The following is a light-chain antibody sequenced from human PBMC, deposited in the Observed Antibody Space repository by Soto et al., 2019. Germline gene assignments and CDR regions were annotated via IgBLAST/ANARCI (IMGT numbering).Light chain of an antibody. CDR2: YVD. Sequence: QSVLTQPASVSGCPGQSITISCTGTSRDVGAYDYVSWYLQYPDKAPQLLIYYVDHRPSGVSSRFSGSKSGNTASLTISGLQAEDEGDYYCCSYADGSIYFFGTGTKVTVL. J-gene: IGLJ1*01. CDR3: CSYADGSIYF. CDR1: SRDVGAYDY. V-gene: IGLV2-14*03.